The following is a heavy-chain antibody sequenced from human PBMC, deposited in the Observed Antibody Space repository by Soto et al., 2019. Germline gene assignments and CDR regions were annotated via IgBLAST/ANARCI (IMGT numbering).Heavy chain of an antibody. J-gene: IGHJ5*02. Sequence: QVQLVQSGAEVKKPGSSVKVSCKASGGTFSSYAISWVRQAPGQGLEWMGGIIPIFGTANYAQKFQGRVTITADESRSTAYMELSSLRAEDTAVYYCARGGNWNYAANWFDLWGQGTLVTVSS. D-gene: IGHD1-7*01. CDR2: IIPIFGTA. V-gene: IGHV1-69*01. CDR3: ARGGNWNYAANWFDL. CDR1: GGTFSSYA.